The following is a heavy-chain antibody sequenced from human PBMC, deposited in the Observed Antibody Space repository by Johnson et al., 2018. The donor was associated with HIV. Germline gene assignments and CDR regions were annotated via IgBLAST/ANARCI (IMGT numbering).Heavy chain of an antibody. D-gene: IGHD1-26*01. Sequence: QVQLVESGGGVVQPGGSLRLSCAASGFTFSSYAMHWVRQAPGKGLEWVAVISYDGSNKYYADSVTGRFSISRDNSKNTLYLQMNRLRTEDTALYYCAKLVGATHPLDIWGQGTMVTVSS. CDR3: AKLVGATHPLDI. CDR1: GFTFSSYA. CDR2: ISYDGSNK. V-gene: IGHV3-30*04. J-gene: IGHJ3*02.